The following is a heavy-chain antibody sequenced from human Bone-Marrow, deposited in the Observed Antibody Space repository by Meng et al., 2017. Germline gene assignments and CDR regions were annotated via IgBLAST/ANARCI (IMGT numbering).Heavy chain of an antibody. CDR1: GYTFTSYY. CDR3: ATGVPIAAAGTRNLYYYYYGMDV. V-gene: IGHV1-46*01. J-gene: IGHJ6*02. D-gene: IGHD6-13*01. Sequence: ASVKVSCKASGYTFTSYYMHWVRQAPGQGLEWMGIINPSGGSTSYAQKFQGRVTMTRDTSTSTAYMELSSLRSEDTAVYYCATGVPIAAAGTRNLYYYYYGMDVWGQGTTVTVSS. CDR2: INPSGGST.